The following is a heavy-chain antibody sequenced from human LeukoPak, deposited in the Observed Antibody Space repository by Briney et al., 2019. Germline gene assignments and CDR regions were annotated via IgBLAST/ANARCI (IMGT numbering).Heavy chain of an antibody. CDR3: AKGNNSLSYNFDY. J-gene: IGHJ4*02. CDR2: ISGDGGVT. Sequence: GGSLRLSCAVSGFTFRNYGMSWVRQAPGKGLEWVSLISGDGGVTHYADSWRGRFTISRDNDKSSLFLQMNSLRVEDTAFYYCAKGNNSLSYNFDYWGQGTLVTVSS. CDR1: GFTFRNYG. V-gene: IGHV3-43*02. D-gene: IGHD2/OR15-2a*01.